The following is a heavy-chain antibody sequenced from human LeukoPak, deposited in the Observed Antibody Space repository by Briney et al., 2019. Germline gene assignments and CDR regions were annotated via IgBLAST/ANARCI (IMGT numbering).Heavy chain of an antibody. CDR3: ARGGTYRYGSSDY. V-gene: IGHV5-51*01. CDR1: GYTFTNYW. D-gene: IGHD5-18*01. Sequence: GESLKIPCKVSGYTFTNYWIGWVRQMPGKGLEWMGIIHPGDSGTRYSPSFQGQVTMSVDESITTAYLQWSSLRASDSAIYYCARGGTYRYGSSDYWGQGTLVTVSS. J-gene: IGHJ4*02. CDR2: IHPGDSGT.